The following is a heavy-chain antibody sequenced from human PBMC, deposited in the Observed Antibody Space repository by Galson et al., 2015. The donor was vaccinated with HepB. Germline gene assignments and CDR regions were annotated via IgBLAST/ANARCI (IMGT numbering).Heavy chain of an antibody. D-gene: IGHD3-16*01. V-gene: IGHV6-1*01. Sequence: CAISGDNVSSTTTSWNWIRRSPSGGLEWLGRTYYRSKWYIDYAVSVKSRLTITPDTSKNQFSLQLNSVTPEDTAVYYCTRNLTPWGQGILVTVSS. CDR1: GDNVSSTTTS. CDR2: TYYRSKWYI. J-gene: IGHJ5*02. CDR3: TRNLTP.